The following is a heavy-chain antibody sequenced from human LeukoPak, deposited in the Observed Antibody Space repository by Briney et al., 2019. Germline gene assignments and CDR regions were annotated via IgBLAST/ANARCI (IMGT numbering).Heavy chain of an antibody. CDR1: GGSINSNNYY. Sequence: SETLSLTCTVSGGSINSNNYYWGWIRQPPGKGLEWIGTVYYSGNTYYNPPLKSRVTISVDTSKNQFSLELSSVTAADTAVYYCARVLSYYDSSAGLDYWGQGTLVTVSS. CDR2: VYYSGNT. J-gene: IGHJ4*02. V-gene: IGHV4-39*07. D-gene: IGHD3-22*01. CDR3: ARVLSYYDSSAGLDY.